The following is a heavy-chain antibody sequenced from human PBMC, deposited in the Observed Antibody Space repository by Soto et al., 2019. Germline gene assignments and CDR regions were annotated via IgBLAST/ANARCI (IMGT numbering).Heavy chain of an antibody. CDR2: ISGSGDSI. J-gene: IGHJ4*02. D-gene: IGHD2-15*01. CDR3: VTASRASCYSDSRY. V-gene: IGHV3-23*01. Sequence: DVQLLESGGGLVQPGGSLRLSCAASGFTFTNYAMNWVRQAPGKGLEWVSSISGSGDSIYHADSVKGRFTISRDISKNALYLQMNSLRADDTAIYYCVTASRASCYSDSRYWGQGTLVTVSS. CDR1: GFTFTNYA.